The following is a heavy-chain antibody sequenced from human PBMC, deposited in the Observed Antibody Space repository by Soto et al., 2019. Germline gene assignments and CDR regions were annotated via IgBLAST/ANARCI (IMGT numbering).Heavy chain of an antibody. Sequence: PGGSLRLSCAASGFTFSSYSMNWVRQAPGKGLEWVSSITGGSSYIYYADSVKGRFTISRDNAKNSLFLQMNSLRAEDTAVYYCARVLYTDSSGYPDYWGQGTLVTVSS. CDR3: ARVLYTDSSGYPDY. J-gene: IGHJ4*02. CDR1: GFTFSSYS. CDR2: ITGGSSYI. D-gene: IGHD3-22*01. V-gene: IGHV3-21*01.